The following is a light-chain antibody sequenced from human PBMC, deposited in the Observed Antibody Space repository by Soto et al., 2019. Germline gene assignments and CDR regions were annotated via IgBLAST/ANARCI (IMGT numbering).Light chain of an antibody. Sequence: QSVLTQTASVSGSPGQSITISCTGTSSDVGSYNLVSWYQQHPGKAPKLMIYEGSKRPSGVSIRFSGSKSGNTASLTISGLQAEDQADYYCCSYADSSPVVFGGGTKLTVL. J-gene: IGLJ2*01. CDR2: EGS. CDR3: CSYADSSPVV. V-gene: IGLV2-23*01. CDR1: SSDVGSYNL.